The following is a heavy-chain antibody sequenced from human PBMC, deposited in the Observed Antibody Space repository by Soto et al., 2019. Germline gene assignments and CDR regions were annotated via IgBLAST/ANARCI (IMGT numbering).Heavy chain of an antibody. Sequence: QVQLVQSGAEVKKPGSSVKVSCKASGGTFSSYTISWVRQAPGQGLEWMGRIIPILGIANYAQKFQGRVTITADKSTSTAYMELSSLRSEDTAVYYCASPPIVAGSSAEYFQHWGQGTLVTVSS. CDR2: IIPILGIA. J-gene: IGHJ1*01. V-gene: IGHV1-69*02. CDR3: ASPPIVAGSSAEYFQH. D-gene: IGHD2-21*01. CDR1: GGTFSSYT.